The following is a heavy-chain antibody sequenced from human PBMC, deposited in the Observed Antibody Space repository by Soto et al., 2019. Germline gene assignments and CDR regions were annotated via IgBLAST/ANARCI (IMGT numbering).Heavy chain of an antibody. CDR2: IIPIFGTR. V-gene: IGHV1-69*15. Sequence: QVQLVQSGAEVKKPGSSVKVSCKASGGTFSNYAITWVRHAPGQGLEWLGMIIPIFGTRDYAKKFHGRVTISADDSTTTAYMELSSLRSDDTAGYYCAKDGGREGYFGNWFDPWGQGTLVTVSS. J-gene: IGHJ5*02. D-gene: IGHD2-15*01. CDR3: AKDGGREGYFGNWFDP. CDR1: GGTFSNYA.